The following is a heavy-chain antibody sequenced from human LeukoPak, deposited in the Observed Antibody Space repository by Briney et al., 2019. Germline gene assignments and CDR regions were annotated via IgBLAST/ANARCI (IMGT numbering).Heavy chain of an antibody. CDR2: ISHSGST. J-gene: IGHJ4*02. CDR1: GGSISSYY. D-gene: IGHD3-3*01. V-gene: IGHV4-59*08. CDR3: ARQVADFWSGNPFDY. Sequence: SETLSLTCTVSGGSISSYYRSWIRQPPGKGLEWIGHISHSGSTNYNPSLKSRVTISVDTSKNQFSLKLSSVTAADTAVYYCARQVADFWSGNPFDYWGQGTLVTVSS.